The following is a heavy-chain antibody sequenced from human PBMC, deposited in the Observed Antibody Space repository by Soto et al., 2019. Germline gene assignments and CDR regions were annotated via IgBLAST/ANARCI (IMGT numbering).Heavy chain of an antibody. D-gene: IGHD3-3*01. J-gene: IGHJ6*02. CDR2: IIPIFGTA. CDR3: ARGLYDFWSGYSSESYGMDV. V-gene: IGHV1-69*01. Sequence: QVQLVQSGAEVKKPGSSVKVSCTASGGTFSSYAISWVRQAPGQGLEWMGGIIPIFGTANYAQKFQGRVTITADESTSTAYMELSSLRSEDTAVYYCARGLYDFWSGYSSESYGMDVWGQGTTVTVSS. CDR1: GGTFSSYA.